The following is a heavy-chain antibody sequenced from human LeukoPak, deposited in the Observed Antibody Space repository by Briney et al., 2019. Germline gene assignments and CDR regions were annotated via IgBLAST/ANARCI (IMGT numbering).Heavy chain of an antibody. Sequence: SVKVSCKASGFTFTSSAMQWVRQARGQRLEWIGWIVVGSGNTNYAQKFQGRVTMTRDTSTSTVYMELSSLRSEDTAVYYCARDLDYYDSSGPTPDYWGQGTLVTVSS. J-gene: IGHJ4*02. D-gene: IGHD3-22*01. V-gene: IGHV1-58*02. CDR3: ARDLDYYDSSGPTPDY. CDR2: IVVGSGNT. CDR1: GFTFTSSA.